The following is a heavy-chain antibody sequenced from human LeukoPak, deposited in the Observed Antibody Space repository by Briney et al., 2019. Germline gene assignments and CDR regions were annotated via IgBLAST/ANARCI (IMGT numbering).Heavy chain of an antibody. J-gene: IGHJ4*02. V-gene: IGHV3-9*01. D-gene: IGHD5-18*01. CDR2: ISWNSGII. CDR3: TKDSVAMVTTSDY. Sequence: PGGSLRLSCAATGFTFSNAWLSWVRQAPGKGLEWVSGISWNSGIIGYADSVKGRFTTSRDNAKNPLYLQMNSLRPEDTALYYCTKDSVAMVTTSDYWGQGTLVTVSS. CDR1: GFTFSNAW.